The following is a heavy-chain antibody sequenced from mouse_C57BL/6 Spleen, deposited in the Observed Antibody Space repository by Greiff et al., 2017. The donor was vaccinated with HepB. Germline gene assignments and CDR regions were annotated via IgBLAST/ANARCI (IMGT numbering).Heavy chain of an antibody. V-gene: IGHV1-80*01. D-gene: IGHD1-1*01. CDR1: GYAFSSYW. CDR3: ARWGLLRSNWYFDV. CDR2: IYPGDGDT. J-gene: IGHJ1*03. Sequence: VQLQQSGAELVKPGASVKISCKASGYAFSSYWMNWVKQRPGKGLEWIGQIYPGDGDTNYNGKFKGKATLTADKSSSTAYMQLSSLTSEDSAVYFCARWGLLRSNWYFDVWGTGTTVTVSS.